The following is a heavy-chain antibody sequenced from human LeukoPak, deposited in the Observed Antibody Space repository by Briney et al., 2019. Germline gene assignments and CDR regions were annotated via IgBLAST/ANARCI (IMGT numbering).Heavy chain of an antibody. J-gene: IGHJ4*02. CDR2: IKQDGSEK. D-gene: IGHD6-19*01. V-gene: IGHV3-7*03. CDR1: GFTFSSYW. CDR3: AREFRWLVPAFDY. Sequence: GGSLRLSCAASGFTFSSYWMGWVRQAPGKGLEWVANIKQDGSEKYYVDSVKGRFTISRDNAKNSLYLQMNSLRAEDTAVYYCAREFRWLVPAFDYWGQGTLVTVSS.